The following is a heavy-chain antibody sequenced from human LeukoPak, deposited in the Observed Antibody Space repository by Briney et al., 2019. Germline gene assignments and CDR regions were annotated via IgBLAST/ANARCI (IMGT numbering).Heavy chain of an antibody. J-gene: IGHJ6*02. CDR1: GYTFTSYG. D-gene: IGHD3-10*01. V-gene: IGHV1-46*01. CDR3: AGHSDLGSGSHYPYYYLMDV. CDR2: INPSGGAT. Sequence: ASVKVSCKASGYTFTSYGISCVRQAPGQGLEWMGIINPSGGATSYAQKFQGRVAMIGDTSTSTVYMQMSSLRIDDTAVYYCAGHSDLGSGSHYPYYYLMDVWGQGTTVTVSS.